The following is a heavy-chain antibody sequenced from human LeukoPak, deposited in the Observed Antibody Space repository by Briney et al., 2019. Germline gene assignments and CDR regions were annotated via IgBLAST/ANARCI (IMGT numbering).Heavy chain of an antibody. V-gene: IGHV1-46*01. J-gene: IGHJ5*02. Sequence: ASVKVSCKASGYTFTSYYMHWVRQAPGQGLEWMGIINPSGGSTSYAQKFQGRVTMTRDTSTSTVYMELSSLRSEDTAVYYCARGGSGSPPFNNWFDPWGQGTLVTVSS. CDR2: INPSGGST. D-gene: IGHD3-10*01. CDR3: ARGGSGSPPFNNWFDP. CDR1: GYTFTSYY.